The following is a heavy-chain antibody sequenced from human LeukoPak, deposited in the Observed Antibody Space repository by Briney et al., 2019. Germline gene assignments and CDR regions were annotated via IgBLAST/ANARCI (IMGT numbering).Heavy chain of an antibody. CDR1: GFTFSSYS. Sequence: GGSLRLSCAASGFTFSSYSMNWVRQAPGKGLEWVSSISSSSSYIYYADSVKGRFTISRDNAKNSLYLQMNSLRAEDTAVYYCARDYYGSGSYYALYYYYYGMDVWGQGTTVTVSS. CDR2: ISSSSSYI. CDR3: ARDYYGSGSYYALYYYYYGMDV. J-gene: IGHJ6*02. V-gene: IGHV3-21*01. D-gene: IGHD3-10*01.